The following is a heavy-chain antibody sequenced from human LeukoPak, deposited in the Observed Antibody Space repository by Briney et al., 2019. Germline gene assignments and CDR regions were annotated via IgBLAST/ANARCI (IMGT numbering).Heavy chain of an antibody. CDR2: IYYSGST. Sequence: PSETLSLTCTVSGGSISSYYWSWIRQPPGKGLEWIGYIYYSGSTNYNPSLKSRVTISVDTSKNQFSLKLSSVTAADTAVYYCARGPQDCSNTSCYSRGSWSRGGYYYYYGMDVWGQGTTVTVSS. D-gene: IGHD2-2*01. CDR1: GGSISSYY. V-gene: IGHV4-59*12. CDR3: ARGPQDCSNTSCYSRGSWSRGGYYYYYGMDV. J-gene: IGHJ6*02.